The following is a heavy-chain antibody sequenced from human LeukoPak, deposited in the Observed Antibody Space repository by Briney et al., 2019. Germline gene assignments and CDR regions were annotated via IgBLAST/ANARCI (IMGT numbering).Heavy chain of an antibody. V-gene: IGHV3-74*01. J-gene: IGHJ4*02. CDR2: INSDGSST. CDR3: ARGWYYGKDY. D-gene: IGHD3-10*01. CDR1: GFTFSNYW. Sequence: GGSLRLSCAASGFTFSNYWMHWVRQAPGKGLVWVSRINSDGSSTTYADSVKGRFTISRDSAKNTLYLQMNSLRAEDTAVYYCARGWYYGKDYWGQGTLVTVSS.